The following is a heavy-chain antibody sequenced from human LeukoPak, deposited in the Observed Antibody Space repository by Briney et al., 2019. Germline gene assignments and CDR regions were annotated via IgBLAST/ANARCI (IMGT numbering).Heavy chain of an antibody. CDR3: ARATVVRGVSPDY. J-gene: IGHJ4*02. CDR1: GGSISSYY. CDR2: IYYSGST. D-gene: IGHD3-10*01. Sequence: PSETLSLTCTVSGGSISSYYWSWIRQPPGKGLEWIGYIYYSGSTNYNPSLKSRVTISVDTSKNQFSLKLSSVTAADTAVYYCARATVVRGVSPDYWGQGTLVTVSS. V-gene: IGHV4-59*01.